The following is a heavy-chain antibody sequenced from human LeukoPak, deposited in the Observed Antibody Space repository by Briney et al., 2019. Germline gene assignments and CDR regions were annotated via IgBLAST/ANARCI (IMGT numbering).Heavy chain of an antibody. CDR1: GFTFSNYW. V-gene: IGHV3-7*05. J-gene: IGHJ4*02. Sequence: GGSLRLSRAASGFTFSNYWMSWVRQAPGEGLEWVANIKPDGSEKNYVDSVKGRFTISRDNTKNSLYLQMDSLRAGDTAVYYCATGGYYYIYWGQGTLVTVSS. D-gene: IGHD2/OR15-2a*01. CDR2: IKPDGSEK. CDR3: ATGGYYYIY.